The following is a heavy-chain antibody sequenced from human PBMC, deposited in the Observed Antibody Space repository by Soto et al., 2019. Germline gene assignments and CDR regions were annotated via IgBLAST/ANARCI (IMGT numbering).Heavy chain of an antibody. CDR2: IFSNDEK. D-gene: IGHD3-3*01. J-gene: IGHJ5*02. CDR1: GFSLSNARMG. Sequence: QVTLKESGPVLVKPTETLTLTCTVSGFSLSNARMGVSWIRQPPGKALEWLAHIFSNDEKPYSTSLKSRLTIRQLTDNLKVVLTKTSMDPVDKATYYSARIFFGLLHWFVRWGQGTLVTVSS. CDR3: ARIFFGLLHWFVR. V-gene: IGHV2-26*01.